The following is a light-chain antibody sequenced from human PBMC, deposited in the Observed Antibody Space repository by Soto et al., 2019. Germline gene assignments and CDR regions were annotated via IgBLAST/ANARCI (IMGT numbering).Light chain of an antibody. CDR1: SSDVGTYKY. Sequence: QSALTQPPSASGSPGQSVTISCTGTSSDVGTYKYVSWYQQHPGKAPKLMIYEVTKRPSGVPDRFSGSKSGNKASLTVSGLQAEDEADYYCRSYAGSNTFVFGTETKVTGL. V-gene: IGLV2-8*01. CDR2: EVT. J-gene: IGLJ1*01. CDR3: RSYAGSNTFV.